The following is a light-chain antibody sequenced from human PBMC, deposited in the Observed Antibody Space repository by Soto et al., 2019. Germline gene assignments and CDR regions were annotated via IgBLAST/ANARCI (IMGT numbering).Light chain of an antibody. CDR2: DVS. J-gene: IGLJ1*01. V-gene: IGLV2-14*03. CDR1: SSDVGNYNY. Sequence: QSALTQPASVSVSPGQSITISCTGASSDVGNYNYVSWYQQHPGKAPKLIIYDVSNRPSGVSNRFSGSKSGNTASLTISGLQAEDEADYYCSSYKSSTTLEVFGTAPNVTVL. CDR3: SSYKSSTTLEV.